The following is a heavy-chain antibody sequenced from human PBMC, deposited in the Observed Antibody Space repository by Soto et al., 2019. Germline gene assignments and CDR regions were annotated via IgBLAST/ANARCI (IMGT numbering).Heavy chain of an antibody. Sequence: GGSLRISCAASGFTFSSYSMNWVRQAPGKGLEWVSYISSSSSTIYYADSVKGRFTISRDNAKNSLYLQMNSLRDEDTAVYYCASGRHNWDDAFDIWGQGTMVNVSS. V-gene: IGHV3-48*02. CDR1: GFTFSSYS. J-gene: IGHJ3*02. D-gene: IGHD1-20*01. CDR2: ISSSSSTI. CDR3: ASGRHNWDDAFDI.